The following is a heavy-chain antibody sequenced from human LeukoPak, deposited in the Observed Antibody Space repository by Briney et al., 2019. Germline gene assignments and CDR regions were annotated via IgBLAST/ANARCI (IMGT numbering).Heavy chain of an antibody. V-gene: IGHV4-59*08. Sequence: SETLSHTCSVPGGPISCSLWSWIRQPPGKGLEWIGYIYYCENPNYNPSHKSRVTISVDTSKNQFSLNLSSVTAADTAVYYCARLGMTYYYDSRGYYARYFELWGRGTLVTGSS. J-gene: IGHJ2*01. CDR2: IYYCENP. CDR3: ARLGMTYYYDSRGYYARYFEL. D-gene: IGHD3-22*01. CDR1: GGPISCSL.